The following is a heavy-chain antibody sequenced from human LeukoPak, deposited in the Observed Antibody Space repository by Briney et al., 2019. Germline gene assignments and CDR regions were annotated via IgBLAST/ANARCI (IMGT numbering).Heavy chain of an antibody. CDR2: IYYSVST. D-gene: IGHD2-21*02. CDR3: ARDLGTYCGGDCYAYWYFDL. CDR1: GGSISSYY. Sequence: PSETLSLTCTVSGGSISSYYWSWIRQPPGKGLEWIGYIYYSVSTNYNPSLKSRVTISVDTSKNQFSLKLSSVTAADTAVYYCARDLGTYCGGDCYAYWYFDLWGRGTLVTVSS. V-gene: IGHV4-59*01. J-gene: IGHJ2*01.